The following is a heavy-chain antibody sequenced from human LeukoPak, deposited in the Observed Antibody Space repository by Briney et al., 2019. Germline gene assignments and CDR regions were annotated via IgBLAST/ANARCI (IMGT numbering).Heavy chain of an antibody. J-gene: IGHJ4*02. CDR2: VDPEDGET. CDR1: GYTFTSYG. D-gene: IGHD2-2*02. V-gene: IGHV1-69-2*01. Sequence: ASVKVSCKASGYTFTSYGIGWVRQAPGQGLEWMGRVDPEDGETIYAEKFQGRLTMTEDTSTDTAYMELSSLTSEDTAVFFCTTVGCTSSSCYKAYYFDYWAQGTLVTVSS. CDR3: TTVGCTSSSCYKAYYFDY.